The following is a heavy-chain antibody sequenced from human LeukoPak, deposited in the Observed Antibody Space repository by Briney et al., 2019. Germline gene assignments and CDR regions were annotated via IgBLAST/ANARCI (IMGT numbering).Heavy chain of an antibody. CDR1: GSTFSSYA. V-gene: IGHV1-69*05. D-gene: IGHD3-3*01. CDR3: ARNILAPRGLFDP. J-gene: IGHJ5*02. Sequence: ASVKVSCKASGSTFSSYAISWVRQAPGQGLEWMGGIIPIFGTANYAQKFQGRVTITTDESTSTAYMELSSLRSEDTAVYYCARNILAPRGLFDPWGQGTLVTVSS. CDR2: IIPIFGTA.